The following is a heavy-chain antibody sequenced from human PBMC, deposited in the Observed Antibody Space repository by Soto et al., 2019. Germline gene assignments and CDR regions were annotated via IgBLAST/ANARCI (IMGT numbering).Heavy chain of an antibody. CDR2: IYYSGST. Sequence: QVQLQESGPGLVKPSETLSLTFTVSGGSISSYYWSWIRQPPGKGLEWIGYIYYSGSTNYNPSLKSRVTISVDTSKNQFSLKLSSVTAADTAVYYCARGAGWFDPWGQGTLVTVSS. CDR1: GGSISSYY. D-gene: IGHD3-10*01. V-gene: IGHV4-59*01. CDR3: ARGAGWFDP. J-gene: IGHJ5*02.